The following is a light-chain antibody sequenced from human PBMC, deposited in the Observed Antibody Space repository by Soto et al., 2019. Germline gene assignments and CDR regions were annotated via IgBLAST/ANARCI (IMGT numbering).Light chain of an antibody. CDR3: HQYGSSPYT. V-gene: IGKV3-20*01. Sequence: EIVLTQSPGTLSLSPGERATLSCRASQSFSSSFLAWYQQKPGQAPRLLIYGASSRTTGIPDRFSGSGSGTDFTLIISRLETEDFAVYYCHQYGSSPYTFGQGTKLEIK. J-gene: IGKJ2*01. CDR2: GAS. CDR1: QSFSSSF.